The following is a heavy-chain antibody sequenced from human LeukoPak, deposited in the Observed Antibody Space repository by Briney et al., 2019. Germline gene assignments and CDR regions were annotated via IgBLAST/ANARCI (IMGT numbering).Heavy chain of an antibody. CDR2: INAGNGNT. D-gene: IGHD3-10*01. J-gene: IGHJ4*02. Sequence: ASVKVSCKASGYTFTNYAIHWVRQAPGQRLEWMGWINAGNGNTEYSQNLQDRVTITRDTSATTAYMELSSLRSEDTAVYYCARGSYFYGSGSFMGSDYWGQGTLVTVSS. CDR3: ARGSYFYGSGSFMGSDY. CDR1: GYTFTNYA. V-gene: IGHV1-3*01.